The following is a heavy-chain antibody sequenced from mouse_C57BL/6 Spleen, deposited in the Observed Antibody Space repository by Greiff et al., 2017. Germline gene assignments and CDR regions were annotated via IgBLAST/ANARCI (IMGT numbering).Heavy chain of an antibody. J-gene: IGHJ4*01. CDR3: AKNWGYGEDAMDY. V-gene: IGHV2-5*01. D-gene: IGHD2-2*01. Sequence: VQLQESGPGLVQPSQSLSITRTVSGFSLTSYCVHWVRQSPGKGLEWLGVRWRGGSTDYNAAFMSRLSITKDNSKSQVFFKMNSLQADDTAIYYCAKNWGYGEDAMDYWGQGTSVTVAS. CDR2: RWRGGST. CDR1: GFSLTSYC.